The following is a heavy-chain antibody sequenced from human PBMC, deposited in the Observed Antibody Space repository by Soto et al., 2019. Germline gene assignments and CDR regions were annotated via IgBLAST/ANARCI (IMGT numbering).Heavy chain of an antibody. Sequence: GGSLRLACPASGFTFGDYAMSWFRQAPGKGLEWVGFIRSKAYGGTTEYAVSVKGRFTISRDDSKSIAYLQMNSLKTEDTAVYYCTRGSIIVVVVAATGGAFDIWGQGTMVTVSS. V-gene: IGHV3-49*03. J-gene: IGHJ3*02. CDR2: IRSKAYGGTT. D-gene: IGHD2-15*01. CDR1: GFTFGDYA. CDR3: TRGSIIVVVVAATGGAFDI.